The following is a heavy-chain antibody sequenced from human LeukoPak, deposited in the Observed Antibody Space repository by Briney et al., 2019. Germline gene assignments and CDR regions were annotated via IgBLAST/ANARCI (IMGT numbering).Heavy chain of an antibody. V-gene: IGHV3-53*01. CDR2: IYSGGST. CDR1: GFTVSSNY. D-gene: IGHD6-13*01. CDR3: AKGYTKDTNSWP. J-gene: IGHJ5*02. Sequence: GGSLRLSCAASGFTVSSNYMSWVRQAPGKGLEWVSVIYSGGSTYYADSVKGRFTISRDNSKNTLFLQMNSLSADDTAVYYCAKGYTKDTNSWPWGQGTLVTVSS.